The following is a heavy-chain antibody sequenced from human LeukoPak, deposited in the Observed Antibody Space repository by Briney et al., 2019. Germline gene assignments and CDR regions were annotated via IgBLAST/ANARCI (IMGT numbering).Heavy chain of an antibody. D-gene: IGHD2-15*01. CDR1: GFTFSSYW. Sequence: GGSLRLSCAASGFTFSSYWMSWVRQAPGKGLEWVANIKQDGSEKYYVDSVKGRFTISRDNAKNSLYLQMNSLRAEDTAVYYCARDGSARGYCSGGSCYSGLNYHGMDVWGQGTTVTVSS. J-gene: IGHJ6*02. V-gene: IGHV3-7*01. CDR3: ARDGSARGYCSGGSCYSGLNYHGMDV. CDR2: IKQDGSEK.